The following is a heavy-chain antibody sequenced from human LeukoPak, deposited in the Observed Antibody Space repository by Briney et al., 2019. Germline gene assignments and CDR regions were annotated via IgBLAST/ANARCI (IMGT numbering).Heavy chain of an antibody. V-gene: IGHV1-69*05. Sequence: GASVKVPCKASGNSLNNYHMHWVRQAPGQGLEWMGGIIPIFGTANYAQKFQGRVTITTDESTSTAYMELSSLRSEDTAVYYCARGKETTVTPFEYWGQRTLVTVSS. CDR2: IIPIFGTA. CDR3: ARGKETTVTPFEY. J-gene: IGHJ4*02. D-gene: IGHD4-11*01. CDR1: GNSLNNYH.